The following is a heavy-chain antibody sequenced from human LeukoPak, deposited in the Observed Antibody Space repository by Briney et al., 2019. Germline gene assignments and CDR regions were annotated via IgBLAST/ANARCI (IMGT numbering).Heavy chain of an antibody. Sequence: ASVKVSCKASGYTFTSYYMHWVRQAPGQGLEWMGIINPSGGSTSYAQKFRGRVTMTRDTSTSTVYMELSSLRSEDTAVYYCARGTPSGYDPAHGYSYGDGDFDYWGQGTLVTVSS. V-gene: IGHV1-46*01. CDR2: INPSGGST. J-gene: IGHJ4*02. CDR1: GYTFTSYY. CDR3: ARGTPSGYDPAHGYSYGDGDFDY. D-gene: IGHD5-18*01.